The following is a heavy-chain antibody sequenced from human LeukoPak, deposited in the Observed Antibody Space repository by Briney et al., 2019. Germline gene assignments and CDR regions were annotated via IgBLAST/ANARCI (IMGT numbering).Heavy chain of an antibody. V-gene: IGHV3-7*01. D-gene: IGHD5-18*01. CDR3: ARQGGYSFPRYYFDY. CDR2: IKQDGSEK. Sequence: GGSLRLSCAASGFTFSSYWMSWVRQAPGKGLEWVANIKQDGSEKYYVDPVKGRFTISRDNAKNSLYLQMNSLRAEDTAVYYCARQGGYSFPRYYFDYWDQGTLVTVSS. J-gene: IGHJ4*02. CDR1: GFTFSSYW.